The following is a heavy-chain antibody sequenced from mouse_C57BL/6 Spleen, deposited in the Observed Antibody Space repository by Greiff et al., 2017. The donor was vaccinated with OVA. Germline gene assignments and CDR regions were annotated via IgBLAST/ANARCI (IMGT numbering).Heavy chain of an antibody. V-gene: IGHV2-2*01. CDR3: ARVTGTGARDY. CDR1: GFSLTSYG. Sequence: QVQLQQSGPGLVQPSQSLSIPCTVSGFSLTSYGVHWVRQSPGTGLEWLGVIWSGGSTDYNAAFISRLSISKDNSKSQVVFKMNSLQADDTAIYYCARVTGTGARDYWGQGTSVTVSS. D-gene: IGHD4-1*01. CDR2: IWSGGST. J-gene: IGHJ4*01.